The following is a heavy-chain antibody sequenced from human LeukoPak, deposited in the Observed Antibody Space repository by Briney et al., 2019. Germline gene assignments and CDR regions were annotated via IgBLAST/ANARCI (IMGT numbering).Heavy chain of an antibody. V-gene: IGHV3-11*01. CDR3: AKGQAAAGTCAFDI. CDR2: ISNSGSAI. Sequence: GGSLRLSCAASGFTFSDYYMSWIRQAPGKGLEWISYISNSGSAIYYADSMQGRFTISRDNAKHSLYLQMDSLRAEDTAVYYCAKGQAAAGTCAFDIWGQGTMVTVSS. CDR1: GFTFSDYY. J-gene: IGHJ3*02. D-gene: IGHD6-13*01.